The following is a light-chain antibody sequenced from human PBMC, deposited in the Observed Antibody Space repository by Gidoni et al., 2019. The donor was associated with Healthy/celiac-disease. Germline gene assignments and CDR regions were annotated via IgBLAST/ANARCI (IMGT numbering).Light chain of an antibody. CDR3: QQYGSSPWT. CDR2: GAS. Sequence: EIVLTQSPGTLALYPGGRATLSCRASQSVSSSYLAWYQQKPGQAPRLLIYGASSRATGLPDRFSGSGSGTDFTLTISRLEPEDFAVYYCQQYGSSPWTFXRXTKVEIK. J-gene: IGKJ1*01. CDR1: QSVSSSY. V-gene: IGKV3-20*01.